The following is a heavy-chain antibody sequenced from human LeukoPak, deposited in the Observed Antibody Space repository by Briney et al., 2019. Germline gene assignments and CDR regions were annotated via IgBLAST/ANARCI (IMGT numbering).Heavy chain of an antibody. D-gene: IGHD2-21*02. CDR2: ISGSGFST. Sequence: GGSLRLSCAASGFIFSSYAMSWVRQAPGKGLEWVSAISGSGFSTYYADSVKGRFTISKDNSKNTLYLQMNSLGVEDTAVYYCAMVSGPFDYWGQGTLVTVSS. J-gene: IGHJ4*02. V-gene: IGHV3-23*01. CDR3: AMVSGPFDY. CDR1: GFIFSSYA.